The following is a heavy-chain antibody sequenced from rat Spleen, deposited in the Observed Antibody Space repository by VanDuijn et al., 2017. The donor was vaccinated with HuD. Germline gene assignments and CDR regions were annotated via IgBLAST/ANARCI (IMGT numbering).Heavy chain of an antibody. J-gene: IGHJ4*01. D-gene: IGHD1-3*01. CDR2: ITNTGGST. Sequence: EVQLVESGGGLVQPGRSLKLSCVASGFTFNNYWMTWIRQAPGKGLEWVASITNTGGSTYYPDSVKGRFTISRDNAKSTLYLQMNSLRSEDTATYYCTRVSLNYGSYRPYVMDAWGQGASVTVSS. CDR1: GFTFNNYW. CDR3: TRVSLNYGSYRPYVMDA. V-gene: IGHV5-31*01.